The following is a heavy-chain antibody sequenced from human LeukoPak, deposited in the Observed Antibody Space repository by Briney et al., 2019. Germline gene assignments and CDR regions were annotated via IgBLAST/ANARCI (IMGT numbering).Heavy chain of an antibody. D-gene: IGHD2-8*01. Sequence: GGSLRLSCAASGFTFSSYSMSWVRQAPGKGLEWVSSTSSSSSYIYYADSVKGRFTISRDKAKNSLYLQMNSLRAEDTAVYYCARGLMVYATYDYWGQGTLGTASS. CDR1: GFTFSSYS. CDR3: ARGLMVYATYDY. J-gene: IGHJ4*02. V-gene: IGHV3-21*01. CDR2: TSSSSSYI.